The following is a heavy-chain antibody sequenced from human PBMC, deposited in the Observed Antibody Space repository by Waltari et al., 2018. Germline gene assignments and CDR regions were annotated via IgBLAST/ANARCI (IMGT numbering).Heavy chain of an antibody. V-gene: IGHV1-69*01. CDR2: VIPIFGTA. CDR3: ARNDVVVGPEDWFDP. J-gene: IGHJ5*02. D-gene: IGHD2-21*01. CDR1: GGPFSRYA. Sequence: QVQLVQSGAEVKKPGSSVKVSCKASGGPFSRYAISWVRPGPGQGPEWMGGVIPIFGTANYAQKFQGRVTITADESTSTAYMELSSLRSEDTAVYYCARNDVVVGPEDWFDPWGQGTLVTVSS.